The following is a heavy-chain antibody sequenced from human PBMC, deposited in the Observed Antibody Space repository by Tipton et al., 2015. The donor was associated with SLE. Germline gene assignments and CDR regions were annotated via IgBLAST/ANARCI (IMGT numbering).Heavy chain of an antibody. J-gene: IGHJ4*02. CDR2: IRYDGSNK. CDR3: AKVLEGFWSALGY. CDR1: GFTFSSYG. Sequence: GSLRLSCAASGFTFSSYGMHWVRQAPGKGLEWVAFIRYDGSNKYYADSLKGRFTISRNNSKNTLYLQMNSLRAEDTAVYYCAKVLEGFWSALGYWGQGTLVTVSS. D-gene: IGHD3-3*01. V-gene: IGHV3-30*02.